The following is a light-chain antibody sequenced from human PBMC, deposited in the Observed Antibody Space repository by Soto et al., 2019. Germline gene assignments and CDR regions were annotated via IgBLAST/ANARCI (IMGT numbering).Light chain of an antibody. CDR1: QTVSIN. J-gene: IGKJ4*01. V-gene: IGKV3-15*01. Sequence: EIVMTQSPATLSVSPGERATLSCRASQTVSINLSWYQQKPGQAPRLLIYGASTRATGIPARFSGSGAGTKFTLPISSLQSEDFVVYYCQQYNNWPPLTFGGGTKVDIK. CDR3: QQYNNWPPLT. CDR2: GAS.